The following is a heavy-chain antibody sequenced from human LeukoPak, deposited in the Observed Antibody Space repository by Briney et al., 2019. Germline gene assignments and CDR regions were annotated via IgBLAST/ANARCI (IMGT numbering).Heavy chain of an antibody. D-gene: IGHD3-22*01. CDR3: ARATYYYDSSVRPFDY. CDR1: GDSISGYY. CDR2: INHSGST. J-gene: IGHJ4*02. V-gene: IGHV4-34*01. Sequence: SETLSLTCTVSGDSISGYYWSWIRQPPGKGLEWIGEINHSGSTNYNPSLKSRVTISVDTSKNQFSLKLSSVTAADTAVYYCARATYYYDSSVRPFDYWGQGTLVTVSS.